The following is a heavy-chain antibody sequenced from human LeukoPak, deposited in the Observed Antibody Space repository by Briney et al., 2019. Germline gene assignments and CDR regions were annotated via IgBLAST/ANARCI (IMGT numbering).Heavy chain of an antibody. D-gene: IGHD6-19*01. Sequence: SETLSLTCTVSGGSISNYYWTWIRQSPGKGLEWIGYISYSGSTNYNPSLKSRVTISSDPSKNQFSLRLSSVTAADTAVYYCARHPSRGWAPYAVDVWGLGTTVIVSS. CDR2: ISYSGST. CDR1: GGSISNYY. CDR3: ARHPSRGWAPYAVDV. J-gene: IGHJ6*02. V-gene: IGHV4-59*08.